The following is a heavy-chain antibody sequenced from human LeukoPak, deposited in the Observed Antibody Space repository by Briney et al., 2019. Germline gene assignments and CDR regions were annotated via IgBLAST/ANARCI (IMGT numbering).Heavy chain of an antibody. Sequence: ASVKVSCTASGYTFTSYYIHWVRQAPGQGLEWMGWISAYNGNTNYAQKLQGRVTMTTDTSTSTAYMELRSLRSDDTAVYYCARGGHRVPATYGDYWGQGTLVTVSS. CDR1: GYTFTSYY. D-gene: IGHD2-2*01. CDR3: ARGGHRVPATYGDY. CDR2: ISAYNGNT. V-gene: IGHV1-18*04. J-gene: IGHJ4*02.